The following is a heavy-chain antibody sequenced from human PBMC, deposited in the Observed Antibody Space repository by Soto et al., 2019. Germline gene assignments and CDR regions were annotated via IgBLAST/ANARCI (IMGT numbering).Heavy chain of an antibody. Sequence: SVKVSCKASGGTFSSYTISWVRQAPGQGLEWMGRIIPILGIANYVQKFQGRVTITADKSTSTAYMELSSLRSEDTAVYYCARARKAAAGINFDYWGQGTLVTAPQ. D-gene: IGHD6-13*01. J-gene: IGHJ4*02. CDR1: GGTFSSYT. CDR2: IIPILGIA. CDR3: ARARKAAAGINFDY. V-gene: IGHV1-69*02.